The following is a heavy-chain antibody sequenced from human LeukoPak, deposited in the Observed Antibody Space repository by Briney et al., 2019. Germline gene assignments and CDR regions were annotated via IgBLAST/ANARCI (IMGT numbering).Heavy chain of an antibody. J-gene: IGHJ4*02. CDR1: GFTFSSYG. CDR2: IWYDGSNK. D-gene: IGHD3-10*01. CDR3: AKDRSGVSDY. V-gene: IGHV3-33*06. Sequence: GGSLRLSCAASGFTFSSYGMHWVRQAPGKGLEWVAVIWYDGSNKYYADSVRGRFTISRDNSKNTLYLQMNSLRGEDTAVYYGAKDRSGVSDYWGQGTLVTVSS.